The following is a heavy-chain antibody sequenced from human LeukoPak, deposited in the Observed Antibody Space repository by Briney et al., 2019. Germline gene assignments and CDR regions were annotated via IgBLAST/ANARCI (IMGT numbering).Heavy chain of an antibody. Sequence: GGSLRLSCAASGFTFSSYAMHWVRQAPGKGLEWVAVISYDGSNKYYADSVKGRFTISRDNSKNTLYLQMNSLRAENTAVYYCAREEYSYGNRYWGQGTLVTVSS. J-gene: IGHJ4*02. CDR3: AREEYSYGNRY. CDR1: GFTFSSYA. CDR2: ISYDGSNK. D-gene: IGHD5-18*01. V-gene: IGHV3-30*04.